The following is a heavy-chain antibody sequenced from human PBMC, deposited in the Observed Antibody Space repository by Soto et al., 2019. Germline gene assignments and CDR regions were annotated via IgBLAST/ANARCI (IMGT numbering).Heavy chain of an antibody. D-gene: IGHD3-3*01. CDR3: ARDQGITIFGVVTYDAFDI. CDR1: GFTFSSYS. J-gene: IGHJ3*02. V-gene: IGHV3-21*01. CDR2: ISSSSSYI. Sequence: GGSLRLSCAASGFTFSSYSMNWVRQAPGKGLEWVSSISSSSSYIYYADSVKGRFTISRDNAKNSLYLQMNSLRAEDTAVYYCARDQGITIFGVVTYDAFDIWGQGTMVTVSS.